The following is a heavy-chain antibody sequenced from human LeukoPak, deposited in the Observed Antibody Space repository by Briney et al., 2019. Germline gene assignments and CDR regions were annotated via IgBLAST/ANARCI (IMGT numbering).Heavy chain of an antibody. V-gene: IGHV3-53*01. CDR2: IYSGGRT. J-gene: IGHJ6*03. D-gene: IGHD6-13*01. CDR3: AKEGQQERDHRTYFLYYMDV. CDR1: GFSVRDSY. Sequence: GSLRLSCTASGFSVRDSYMSWVRQAPGKGLEWVSVIYSGGRTYYADSVRGRSTISRDDSDNTLYLQMTSLRPEDTALYYCAKEGQQERDHRTYFLYYMDVWGSGTTVTVSS.